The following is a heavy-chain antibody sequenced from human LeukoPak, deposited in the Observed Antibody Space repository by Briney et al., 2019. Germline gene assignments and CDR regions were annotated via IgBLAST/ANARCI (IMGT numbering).Heavy chain of an antibody. CDR2: IYYSGST. CDR3: ARDYSSSYDY. V-gene: IGHV4-39*07. J-gene: IGHJ4*02. D-gene: IGHD6-6*01. CDR1: GGSISSSSYY. Sequence: TASETLSLTCTVSGGSISSSSYYWGWIRQPPGKGLEWIGSIYYSGSTYYNPSLKSRVTISVDTSKNQFSLKLSSVTAADTAVYYCARDYSSSYDYWGQGTLVTVSS.